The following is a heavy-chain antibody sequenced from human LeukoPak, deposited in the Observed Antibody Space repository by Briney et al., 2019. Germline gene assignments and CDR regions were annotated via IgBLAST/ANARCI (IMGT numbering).Heavy chain of an antibody. J-gene: IGHJ6*03. D-gene: IGHD3-10*01. Sequence: SETLSLTCTVSGGSISSYYWSWIRQPAGKGLEWIGRIYTSGSANYNPSLTSRVTMSVDTSKNQFSLKLSSVTAADTAVYYCARVYIWFGELSPTYYMDVWGKGTTVTVSS. V-gene: IGHV4-4*07. CDR3: ARVYIWFGELSPTYYMDV. CDR1: GGSISSYY. CDR2: IYTSGSA.